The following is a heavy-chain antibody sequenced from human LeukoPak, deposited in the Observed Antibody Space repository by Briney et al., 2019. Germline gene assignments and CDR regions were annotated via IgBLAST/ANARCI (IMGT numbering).Heavy chain of an antibody. Sequence: PSETLSLTCTVSGGSISSGDYYWSWIRQPPGKGLEWIGYIYYSGSTYYNPSLKSRVTISVDTSKNQFFLKLSSVTAADTAVYYCASYIVVVVAAADHFDYWGQGTLVTVSS. CDR3: ASYIVVVVAAADHFDY. J-gene: IGHJ4*02. CDR2: IYYSGST. V-gene: IGHV4-30-4*08. CDR1: GGSISSGDYY. D-gene: IGHD2-15*01.